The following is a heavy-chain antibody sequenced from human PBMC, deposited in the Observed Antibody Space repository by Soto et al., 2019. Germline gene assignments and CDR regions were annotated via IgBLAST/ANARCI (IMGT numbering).Heavy chain of an antibody. D-gene: IGHD3-10*01. V-gene: IGHV1-18*01. CDR3: AESMGGSGTYVS. CDR2: ISNYNGIT. J-gene: IGHJ4*02. CDR1: GYSFVTYG. Sequence: QVQLVQSGAEVKMPGASVKVSCKASGYSFVTYGISWVRQAPGEGLEWVGWISNYNGITNYAQKVHGRVTMTTDRATAAALMELRSLRSDDTAVYYCAESMGGSGTYVSWGQGTLVTVSS.